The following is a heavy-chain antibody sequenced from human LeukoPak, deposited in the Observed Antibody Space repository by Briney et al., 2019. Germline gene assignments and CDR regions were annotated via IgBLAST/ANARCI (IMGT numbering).Heavy chain of an antibody. CDR2: IYTSGST. V-gene: IGHV4-4*07. D-gene: IGHD6-13*01. Sequence: SETLSLTCTVSGGSISSYYWSWIRQPAEKGLEWIGRIYTSGSTNYNPSLKSRVTMSVDTSKNQFSLKLSSVTAADTAVYYCARHKRSSRTQVLYFDYWGQGTLVTVSS. CDR3: ARHKRSSRTQVLYFDY. J-gene: IGHJ4*02. CDR1: GGSISSYY.